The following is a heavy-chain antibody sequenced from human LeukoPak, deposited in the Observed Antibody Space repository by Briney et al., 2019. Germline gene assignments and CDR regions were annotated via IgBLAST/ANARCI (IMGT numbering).Heavy chain of an antibody. J-gene: IGHJ4*02. CDR1: GFTFRSYA. Sequence: GGALTLSCVPSGFTFRSYAMHGLRQAPGKGLEGVAIISYDGSNEYYADSVKGRFTISRDNAKNSLYLQMDSLRAEDTAVYYCARGGPTYYYVSSGYSYYFDYWGQGTPVTVSS. D-gene: IGHD3-22*01. CDR3: ARGGPTYYYVSSGYSYYFDY. CDR2: ISYDGSNE. V-gene: IGHV3-30*04.